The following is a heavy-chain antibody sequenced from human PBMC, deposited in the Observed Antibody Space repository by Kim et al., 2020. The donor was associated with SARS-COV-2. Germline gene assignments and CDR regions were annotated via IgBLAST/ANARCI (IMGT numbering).Heavy chain of an antibody. Sequence: ASVKVSCKASGYSFTNFGMNWVRQAPGQGLEWMGWISAYNGDTNYAEKSRGRVTMTTDTSTSTAYLELRSLRSDDTAVYYCARGSRTTGYDYWGQGNWVT. CDR1: GYSFTNFG. V-gene: IGHV1-18*01. CDR2: ISAYNGDT. D-gene: IGHD3-9*01. CDR3: ARGSRTTGYDY. J-gene: IGHJ4*02.